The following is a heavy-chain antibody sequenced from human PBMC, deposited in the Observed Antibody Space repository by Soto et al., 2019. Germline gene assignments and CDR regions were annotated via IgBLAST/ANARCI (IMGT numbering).Heavy chain of an antibody. CDR2: IFHSGST. Sequence: PSETLALTCAVSGASIGRNNRWSWVRQPPGKGLEWIGEIFHSGSTNYNPSLKTRLTISVDKSKNQFSLKLSSVTAADTAVYYCAKVSGSYYYGMDVWGQGTTVTVSS. CDR3: AKVSGSYYYGMDV. V-gene: IGHV4-4*02. J-gene: IGHJ6*02. D-gene: IGHD1-26*01. CDR1: GASIGRNNR.